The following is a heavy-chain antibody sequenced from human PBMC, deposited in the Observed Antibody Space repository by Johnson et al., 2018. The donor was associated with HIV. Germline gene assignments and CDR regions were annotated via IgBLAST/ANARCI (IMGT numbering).Heavy chain of an antibody. CDR3: ATPGIGKCAGWVCFFDRFDV. J-gene: IGHJ3*01. V-gene: IGHV3-30*03. CDR1: GFTFSSYG. Sequence: QVQLVESGGDVVQPGKSLRLSCAASGFTFSSYGMHWVRQAPGKGLQWVAGLSYDGVKYYAASVMGRFTISRDNSKNTVSLQLNSLIIEDTAMYYCATPGIGKCAGWVCFFDRFDVWGPGTMVTASS. CDR2: LSYDGVK. D-gene: IGHD2-8*02.